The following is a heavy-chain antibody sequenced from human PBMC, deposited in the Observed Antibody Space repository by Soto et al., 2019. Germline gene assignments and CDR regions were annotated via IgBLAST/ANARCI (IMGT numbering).Heavy chain of an antibody. V-gene: IGHV1-18*01. CDR2: ISAYNGNT. CDR1: GYTFTSYG. J-gene: IGHJ4*02. CDR3: ARVSGRGIQLFDY. Sequence: ASVKVSRKASGYTFTSYGISWVRQAPGQGLEWMGWISAYNGNTNYAQKLQGRVTMTTDTSTSTAYIELRSLRPDDTAVYYCARVSGRGIQLFDYWGQGTLVTVSS. D-gene: IGHD5-18*01.